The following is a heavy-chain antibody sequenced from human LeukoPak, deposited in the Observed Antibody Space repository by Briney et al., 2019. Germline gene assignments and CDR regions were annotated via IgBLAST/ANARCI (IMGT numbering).Heavy chain of an antibody. CDR3: AREGKIVGATTFGFDP. J-gene: IGHJ5*02. Sequence: PSETLSLTCTVSGGSISSYYWSWIRQPPGKGLEWIGYIYDSGSTNYNPSLKSRVTISVDTSKNQFSLKLSSVTAADTAVYYCAREGKIVGATTFGFDPWGQGTLVTVSS. V-gene: IGHV4-59*01. CDR1: GGSISSYY. D-gene: IGHD1-26*01. CDR2: IYDSGST.